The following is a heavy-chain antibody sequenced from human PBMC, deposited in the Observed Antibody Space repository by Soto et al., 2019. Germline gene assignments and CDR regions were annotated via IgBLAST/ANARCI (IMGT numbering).Heavy chain of an antibody. J-gene: IGHJ4*02. D-gene: IGHD3-16*02. V-gene: IGHV3-15*01. CDR1: GFTFSNAW. CDR3: TTEIMGDYVWGSYRYTRYFDY. CDR2: IKSKTDGGTT. Sequence: EVQLVESGGGLVKPGGSLRLSCAASGFTFSNAWMSWVRQAPGKGLEWVGRIKSKTDGGTTDYAAPVKGRFTISRDDSKNTLYLQMNSLKPGDTAVYYCTTEIMGDYVWGSYRYTRYFDYWGQGTLFTVSS.